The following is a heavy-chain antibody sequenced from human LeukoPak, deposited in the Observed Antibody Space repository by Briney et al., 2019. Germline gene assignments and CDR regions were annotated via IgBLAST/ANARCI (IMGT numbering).Heavy chain of an antibody. CDR3: AKGNEFYLYYYYGMDV. J-gene: IGHJ6*02. CDR1: GSTFSSYG. D-gene: IGHD3-10*01. CDR2: ISYDGSNK. Sequence: PGRSLRLSCAASGSTFSSYGMHWVRQAPGKGLEWVAVISYDGSNKYYADSVKGRFTISRDNSKNTLYLQMNSLRAEDTAVYYCAKGNEFYLYYYYGMDVWGQGTTVTVSS. V-gene: IGHV3-30*18.